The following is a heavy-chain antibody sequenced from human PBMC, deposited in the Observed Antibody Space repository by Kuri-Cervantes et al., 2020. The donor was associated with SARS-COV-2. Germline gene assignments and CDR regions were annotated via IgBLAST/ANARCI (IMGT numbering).Heavy chain of an antibody. CDR3: ARARYCSGGSCYSEVPAYYYYMDV. CDR1: GGSINSGSYY. Sequence: GSLRLSCTVSGGSINSGSYYWGWIRQPPGKGLEWIGSINYGGTSYYNPSLKSRVTISVDTSTNQFSLKLSSVTAADTAVYYCARARYCSGGSCYSEVPAYYYYMDVWGKGTTVTVSS. D-gene: IGHD2-15*01. J-gene: IGHJ6*03. CDR2: INYGGTS. V-gene: IGHV4-39*01.